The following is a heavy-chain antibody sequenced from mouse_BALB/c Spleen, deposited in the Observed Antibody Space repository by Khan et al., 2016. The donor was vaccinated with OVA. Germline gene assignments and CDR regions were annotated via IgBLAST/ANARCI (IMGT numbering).Heavy chain of an antibody. V-gene: IGHV2-6-7*01. Sequence: QVRLKESGPGLVAPSQSLSITCTVSGFSLTDYGVNWVRQPPGKGLEWLGMIWGDGSTDYNSALKSRLSITRDSSKSQVFLKMNSLQTDDTARYYCAINYYGSSFYFDYWGQGTTLTVSS. CDR1: GFSLTDYG. D-gene: IGHD1-1*01. J-gene: IGHJ2*01. CDR2: IWGDGST. CDR3: AINYYGSSFYFDY.